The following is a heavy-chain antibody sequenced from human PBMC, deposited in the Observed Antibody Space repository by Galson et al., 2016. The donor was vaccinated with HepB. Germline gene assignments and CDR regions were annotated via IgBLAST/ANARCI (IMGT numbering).Heavy chain of an antibody. Sequence: PALVKPTQTLTLTCSFSGFSLCTAGVGVGWIRQPPGKALEWLARIDWDDDKFYSTSLKTRLSISKDTSKNQVVLTMTNMDPVDTATYFCARMGSGNYLFDYWGQGILVTVSS. CDR3: ARMGSGNYLFDY. CDR1: GFSLCTAGVG. D-gene: IGHD1-26*01. J-gene: IGHJ4*02. CDR2: IDWDDDK. V-gene: IGHV2-70*04.